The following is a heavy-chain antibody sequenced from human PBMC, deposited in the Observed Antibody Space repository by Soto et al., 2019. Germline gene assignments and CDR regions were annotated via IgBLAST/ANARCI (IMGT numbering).Heavy chain of an antibody. CDR3: ESLVELPFAFSYLYGMDV. D-gene: IGHD1-7*01. CDR2: ISSSSSTI. J-gene: IGHJ6*02. CDR1: GFPFRSYS. Sequence: GGSLRLSCAASGFPFRSYSMNLVRQSPGKGLEWVSYISSSSSTIYYADSVKGRFTIYRDNAKNSLYLQMNSLRDEETAVYYCESLVELPFAFSYLYGMDVWGPGTTVTISS. V-gene: IGHV3-48*02.